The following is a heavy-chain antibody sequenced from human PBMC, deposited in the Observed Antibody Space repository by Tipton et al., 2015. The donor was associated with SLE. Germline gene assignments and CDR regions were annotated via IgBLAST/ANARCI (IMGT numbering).Heavy chain of an antibody. CDR3: ARIKIHSDSSGYYRPYYFGY. J-gene: IGHJ4*02. D-gene: IGHD3-22*01. CDR2: FCYSGNT. CDR1: GGSISSTSYC. V-gene: IGHV4-39*07. Sequence: TLSLTCSVSGGSISSTSYCWGWIRQPPGKELEWIGSFCYSGNTYYNPSLKGRVTILVATSKMHFSLSLSSVTAADTAVYYCARIKIHSDSSGYYRPYYFGYWGQGALATASS.